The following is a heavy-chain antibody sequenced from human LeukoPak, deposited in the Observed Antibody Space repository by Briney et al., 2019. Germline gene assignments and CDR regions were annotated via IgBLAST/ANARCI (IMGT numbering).Heavy chain of an antibody. D-gene: IGHD4-17*01. V-gene: IGHV1-2*02. Sequence: GASVKVSCKASGYTFTGYFMHWVRQAPGQGLEWMGWINPNSGGTNYAQKFQGRVTMTRDTSISTAYMELSRLRSDDTAVYYCAPTAGHENCDYLYYFDYWGQGTLVTVSS. CDR3: APTAGHENCDYLYYFDY. CDR2: INPNSGGT. CDR1: GYTFTGYF. J-gene: IGHJ4*02.